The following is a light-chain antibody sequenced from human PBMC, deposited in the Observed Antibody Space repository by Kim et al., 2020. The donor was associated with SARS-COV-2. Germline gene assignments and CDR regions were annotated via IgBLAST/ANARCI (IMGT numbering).Light chain of an antibody. CDR3: VMYMGSGTWV. V-gene: IGLV8-61*01. J-gene: IGLJ3*02. CDR2: STN. CDR1: SGSVSTSSY. Sequence: GETVTRSCGLSSGSVSTSSYPSWNQQAPGLAPRTLIYSTNTRSSGVPDRFSGSILGNKAALTITGAQADDESDYYCVMYMGSGTWVFGGGTKLTVL.